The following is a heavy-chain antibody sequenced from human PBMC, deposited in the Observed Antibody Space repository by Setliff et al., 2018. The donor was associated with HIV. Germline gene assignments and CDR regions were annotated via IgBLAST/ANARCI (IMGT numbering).Heavy chain of an antibody. Sequence: SETLSLTCAVYGGSFSGYYWSWIRQPPGEGLEWIGEINVGGSTNYNPSLKSRVTISVDTSKNQFSLRLTYVTAADTALYYCARATGPTYYFDFWAQGTLVTVSS. CDR1: GGSFSGYY. J-gene: IGHJ4*02. V-gene: IGHV4-34*01. CDR2: INVGGST. CDR3: ARATGPTYYFDF.